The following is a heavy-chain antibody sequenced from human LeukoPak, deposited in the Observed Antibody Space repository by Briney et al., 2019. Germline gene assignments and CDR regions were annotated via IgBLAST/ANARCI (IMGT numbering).Heavy chain of an antibody. CDR1: GFTFSSYA. CDR3: AGGYCSSTSCSLRH. J-gene: IGHJ1*01. CDR2: ISYDGSNK. V-gene: IGHV3-30-3*01. D-gene: IGHD2-2*01. Sequence: PGGSLRLSCAASGFTFSSYAMHWVRQAPGKGLEWVAVISYDGSNKYYADSVKGRFTISRDNSKNTLYLQMNSLRAEDTAVYYCAGGYCSSTSCSLRHWGQGTLVTVSS.